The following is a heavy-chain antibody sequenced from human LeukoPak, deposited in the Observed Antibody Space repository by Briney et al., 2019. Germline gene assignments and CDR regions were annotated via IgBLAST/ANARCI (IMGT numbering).Heavy chain of an antibody. CDR1: NGSISSYY. Sequence: PSETLSLTCTISNGSISSYYWNWIRQSPGKGLEWIGHIHYSGSTHYNPSLQSRVSISIDTSKNQFSLKLSSVTAADTAVYYCARHVIGGSYDAFDIWGQGTMVTVSS. V-gene: IGHV4-59*08. D-gene: IGHD2-15*01. CDR3: ARHVIGGSYDAFDI. J-gene: IGHJ3*02. CDR2: IHYSGST.